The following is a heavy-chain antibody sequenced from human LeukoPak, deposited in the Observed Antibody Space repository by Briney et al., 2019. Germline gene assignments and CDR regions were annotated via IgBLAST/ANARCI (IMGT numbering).Heavy chain of an antibody. CDR1: GFSYRFYS. V-gene: IGHV3-48*01. J-gene: IGHJ6*03. CDR3: ARESVPYYYYYYMDV. Sequence: SGGSLRLSCAASGFSYRFYSMIGLREAPGKAGEGFSYISSSSSSIYYADSVKGRFTISRENGQNSLYLQMNSLRAEDTAVYYCARESVPYYYYYYMDVWGKGTTVTVSS. CDR2: ISSSSSSI.